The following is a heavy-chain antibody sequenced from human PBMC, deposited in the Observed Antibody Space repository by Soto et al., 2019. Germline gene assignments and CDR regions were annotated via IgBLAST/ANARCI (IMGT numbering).Heavy chain of an antibody. V-gene: IGHV4-30-2*01. CDR3: ARVPDR. Sequence: QLQLQESGSGLVKPSQTLSLTCAVSGGSISSGGYSWSWIRQPPGKALEWIGYIYHSGSTYYNPSIKSRVTISVDMSKNQFSLKLSSVTDTDTAVSDCARVPDRWGQGTLVTVSS. J-gene: IGHJ5*02. CDR2: IYHSGST. D-gene: IGHD2-2*01. CDR1: GGSISSGGYS.